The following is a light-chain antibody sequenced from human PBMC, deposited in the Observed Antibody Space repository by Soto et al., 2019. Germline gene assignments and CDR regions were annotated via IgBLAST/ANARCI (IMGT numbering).Light chain of an antibody. CDR3: QSHDSSLNSWV. Sequence: QSVLTQPPSMSGAPGQRVTISCTGTSSNIGAGYDVHWYQHLPGTAPKLLIYGNTNRPSGVPDRFSDSKSGTSASLAITGLQAEDEADYYCQSHDSSLNSWVFGGGTTLTVL. CDR1: SSNIGAGYD. J-gene: IGLJ3*02. CDR2: GNT. V-gene: IGLV1-40*01.